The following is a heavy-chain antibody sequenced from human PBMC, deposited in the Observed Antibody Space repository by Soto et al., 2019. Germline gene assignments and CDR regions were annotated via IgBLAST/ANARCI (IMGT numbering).Heavy chain of an antibody. D-gene: IGHD1-26*01. J-gene: IGHJ4*02. V-gene: IGHV4-59*12. CDR3: VRVGVGIGNHFDS. Sequence: SETLSLTCSVSNGSISGFYCTWIRQPPGKILEWIGYIHYSGRTDYNPSLTSSATMSVDTSKNQFSLNLKSITAADTAVYYCVRVGVGIGNHFDSWGRGTLVTVSS. CDR1: NGSISGFY. CDR2: IHYSGRT.